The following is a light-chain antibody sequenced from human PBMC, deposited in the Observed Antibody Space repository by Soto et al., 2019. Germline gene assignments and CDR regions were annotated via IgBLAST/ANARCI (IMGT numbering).Light chain of an antibody. CDR1: QSVSSD. CDR3: QQYNSWTRT. Sequence: EILMTQSPVTLSVSPGERATLSCKASQSVSSDLVWYQRKPGQAPRPLIFGASTRATGVPARFTGSGSGTEFTLTITSLQSEDFAVYYCQQYNSWTRTFGQGTKVDIK. CDR2: GAS. J-gene: IGKJ1*01. V-gene: IGKV3-15*01.